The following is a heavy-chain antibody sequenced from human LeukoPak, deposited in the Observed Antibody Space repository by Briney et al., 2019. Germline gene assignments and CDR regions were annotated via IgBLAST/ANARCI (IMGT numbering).Heavy chain of an antibody. Sequence: SETLSLTCAVSGGSISSGGYSWSWIRQPPGKGLEWIGYIYHSGSTYYNPSLKSRVTISVGRSKNQFSLKLSSVTAADTAVYYCARDSEYQLHRIGAFDIWGQGTMVTVSS. D-gene: IGHD2-2*01. V-gene: IGHV4-30-2*01. CDR3: ARDSEYQLHRIGAFDI. J-gene: IGHJ3*02. CDR1: GGSISSGGYS. CDR2: IYHSGST.